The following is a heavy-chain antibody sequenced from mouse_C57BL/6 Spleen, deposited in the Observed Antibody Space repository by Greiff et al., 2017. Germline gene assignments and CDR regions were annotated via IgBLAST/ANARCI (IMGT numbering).Heavy chain of an antibody. CDR3: ARGTAQASAMDY. V-gene: IGHV1-53*01. Sequence: QVQLKEPGTELVKPGASVKLSCKASGYTFTSYWMHWVKQRPGQGLEWIGNINPSNGGTNYNEKFKSKATLTVDKSSSTAYMQLSSLTSEDSAVYYCARGTAQASAMDYWGQGTSVTVSS. CDR2: INPSNGGT. J-gene: IGHJ4*01. CDR1: GYTFTSYW. D-gene: IGHD3-2*02.